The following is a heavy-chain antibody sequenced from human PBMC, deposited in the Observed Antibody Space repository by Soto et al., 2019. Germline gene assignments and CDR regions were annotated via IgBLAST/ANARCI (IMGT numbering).Heavy chain of an antibody. J-gene: IGHJ6*02. CDR3: ARGILSSSYGPHYYYGMDV. V-gene: IGHV1-18*01. CDR1: GYSFTSYG. Sequence: PGESLKISCKGSGYSFTSYGISWVRQAPGQGLEWMGWISAYNGNTNYAQKLQGRVTMTTDTSTSTAYMELRSLRSDDTAVYYCARGILSSSYGPHYYYGMDVWGQGTTVTVS. CDR2: ISAYNGNT. D-gene: IGHD6-6*01.